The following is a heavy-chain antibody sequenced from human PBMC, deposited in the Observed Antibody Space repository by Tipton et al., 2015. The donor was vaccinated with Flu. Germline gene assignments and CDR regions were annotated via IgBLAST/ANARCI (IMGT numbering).Heavy chain of an antibody. V-gene: IGHV3-30*02. CDR2: LRYDGTNK. CDR1: GFTFNSYG. J-gene: IGHJ3*02. Sequence: SLRLSCAATGFTFNSYGMHWVRQAPGKVLEWVAFLRYDGTNKYLADSVKGRFNISRDNSKNTLYLQMNSLRAEDTAVYYCEKDYGPDYYDSSGPLILHAFDIWSQGKMVTVSS. CDR3: EKDYGPDYYDSSGPLILHAFDI. D-gene: IGHD3-22*01.